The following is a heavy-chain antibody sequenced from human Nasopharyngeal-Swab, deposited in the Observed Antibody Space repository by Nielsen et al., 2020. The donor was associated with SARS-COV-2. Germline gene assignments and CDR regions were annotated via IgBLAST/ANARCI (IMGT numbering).Heavy chain of an antibody. J-gene: IGHJ6*02. CDR1: GGSISSYY. V-gene: IGHV4-4*07. Sequence: SETLSLTCTVSGGSISSYYWSWIPQPAGTGLEWIGRIYTSGSTNYNPTLKSRVTMSVDTSKNQFSLKLRSVTAADTAVYYCARDPLYYYFWSGFSETTIGYYGMDVWGQGTTVTVSS. CDR3: ARDPLYYYFWSGFSETTIGYYGMDV. CDR2: IYTSGST. D-gene: IGHD3-3*01.